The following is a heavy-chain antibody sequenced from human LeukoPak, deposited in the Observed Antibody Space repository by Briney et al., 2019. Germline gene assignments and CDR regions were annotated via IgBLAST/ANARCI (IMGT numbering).Heavy chain of an antibody. Sequence: AGSLRLSCAASGFTFNSCGMHWVRQAPARVLEGVALIRYDGSNKYYADSVKGRFTISRDNSKNSLYLQMNSLRAADTAVYYCARAFVAVPYHWGQGTPVTVSS. CDR2: IRYDGSNK. CDR3: ARAFVAVPYH. V-gene: IGHV3-30*02. J-gene: IGHJ5*02. CDR1: GFTFNSCG. D-gene: IGHD6-19*01.